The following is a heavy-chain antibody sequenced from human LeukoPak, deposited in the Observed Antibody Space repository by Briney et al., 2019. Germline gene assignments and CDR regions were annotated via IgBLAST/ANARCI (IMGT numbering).Heavy chain of an antibody. CDR2: ISGSSGLI. CDR1: GFTFSTYY. J-gene: IGHJ2*01. Sequence: GGSLRLSCAASGFTFSTYYMNWVRQAPGKGLEWVSFISGSSGLIYYADSVKGRLTISRDNSKNSLHLQMNSLRAEDTAVYHCARDADGHLDLWGRGTLVTVSS. V-gene: IGHV3-48*01. CDR3: ARDADGHLDL. D-gene: IGHD5-24*01.